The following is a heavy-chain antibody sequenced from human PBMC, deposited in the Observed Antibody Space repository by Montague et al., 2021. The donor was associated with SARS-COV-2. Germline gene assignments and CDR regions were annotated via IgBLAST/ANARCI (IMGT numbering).Heavy chain of an antibody. D-gene: IGHD1-1*01. V-gene: IGHV4-61*09. CDR2: IQTSGTS. Sequence: TLSLTCSVSGDSMSSGSYFWTWIRQPAGKGLEWIGHIQTSGTSNYSPSLRSRITMSIDTSRNQFSLEVRSVTAADTAVYYCARAQNTCFIANCVNYFDSWGLGALVTVSS. J-gene: IGHJ4*02. CDR3: ARAQNTCFIANCVNYFDS. CDR1: GDSMSSGSYF.